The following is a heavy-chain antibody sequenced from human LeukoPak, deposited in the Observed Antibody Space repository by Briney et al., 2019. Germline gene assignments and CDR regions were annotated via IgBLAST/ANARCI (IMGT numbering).Heavy chain of an antibody. CDR1: GFTLSNYW. V-gene: IGHV3-7*01. Sequence: GGSLRLFCAASGFTLSNYWMGWVRRAPGKGLEWVANINQDGSEKYYVDSVKGRFTISRDNSKNTLYLQMNSLRAEDTAVYYCARSYCSSTSCYGPVNYYYYMDVWGKGTTVTVSS. CDR2: INQDGSEK. D-gene: IGHD2-2*01. J-gene: IGHJ6*03. CDR3: ARSYCSSTSCYGPVNYYYYMDV.